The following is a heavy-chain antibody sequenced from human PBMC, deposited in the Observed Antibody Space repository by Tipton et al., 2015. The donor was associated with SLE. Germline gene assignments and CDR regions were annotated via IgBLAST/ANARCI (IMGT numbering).Heavy chain of an antibody. CDR3: ATTTCSGDSCLVDH. Sequence: TLSLTCTVSGCSISSSPYHWGWIRQPPGKGLEWIGSVYYSGSTYRNPSLRSRVTVSLDTSKNQFSLNLRSVTAADTAVYYCATTTCSGDSCLVDHWGQGTLVTVSS. J-gene: IGHJ4*02. D-gene: IGHD2-21*01. CDR2: VYYSGST. V-gene: IGHV4-39*07. CDR1: GCSISSSPYH.